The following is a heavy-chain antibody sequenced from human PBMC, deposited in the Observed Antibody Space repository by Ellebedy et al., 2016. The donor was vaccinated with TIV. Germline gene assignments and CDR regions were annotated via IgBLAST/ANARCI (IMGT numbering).Heavy chain of an antibody. CDR1: GFTFTNYY. J-gene: IGHJ4*02. Sequence: ASVKVSCXASGFTFTNYYMHWVRQAPGQGLEWMGIIYPDDVTTTYAQKFQGRVSISRDTSTGTFYIELSSLRSEDTALYYCARDANDAFDYWGQGTLVTVSS. CDR2: IYPDDVTT. CDR3: ARDANDAFDY. D-gene: IGHD1-1*01. V-gene: IGHV1-46*01.